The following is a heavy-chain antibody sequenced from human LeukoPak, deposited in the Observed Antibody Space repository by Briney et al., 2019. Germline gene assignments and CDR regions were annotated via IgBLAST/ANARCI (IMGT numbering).Heavy chain of an antibody. D-gene: IGHD3-22*01. CDR1: GGSISGSSYY. CDR3: ARLLVGVITTHSGDC. J-gene: IGHJ4*02. CDR2: IYYSEST. V-gene: IGHV4-39*01. Sequence: PSETLFLTCTVSGGSISGSSYYWGWIRQPPGKGLEWIGSIYYSESTYYNPSLKSRVTISVDTSKNQFSLKLSSVTAADTAMYYCARLLVGVITTHSGDCWGQGTLVTVSS.